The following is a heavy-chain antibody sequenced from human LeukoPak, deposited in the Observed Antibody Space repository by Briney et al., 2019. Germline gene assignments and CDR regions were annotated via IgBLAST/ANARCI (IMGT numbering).Heavy chain of an antibody. CDR2: ISAYNGNT. J-gene: IGHJ4*02. Sequence: GAAVKVSCKASGYPFDNFGLTWVRQAPGQGLEWMGWISAYNGNTHYAQKFRGRLTMTTDTSTTTAYLELRSLKSDDTAVYYCARGRLGGDLTGESLYWGQGTLVTVSS. D-gene: IGHD4-17*01. CDR3: ARGRLGGDLTGESLY. CDR1: GYPFDNFG. V-gene: IGHV1-18*01.